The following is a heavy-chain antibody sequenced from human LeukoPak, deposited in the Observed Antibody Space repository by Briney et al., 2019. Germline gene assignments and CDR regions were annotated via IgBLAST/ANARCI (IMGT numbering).Heavy chain of an antibody. CDR2: INPNSGGT. V-gene: IGHV1-2*02. Sequence: ASVKVSCKASGYTFTGYYMHWVRQAPGQELEWMGWINPNSGGTNYAQKFQGRVTMTRDTSISTAYMELSRLRSDDTAVYYCARVKAAMAKKYMYYFDYWGQGTLVTVSS. D-gene: IGHD5-18*01. CDR3: ARVKAAMAKKYMYYFDY. J-gene: IGHJ4*02. CDR1: GYTFTGYY.